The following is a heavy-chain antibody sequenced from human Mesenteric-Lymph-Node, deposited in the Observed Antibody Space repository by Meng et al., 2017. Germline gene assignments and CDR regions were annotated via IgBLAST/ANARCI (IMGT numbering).Heavy chain of an antibody. D-gene: IGHD3-10*01. CDR3: ARGGLITMVRGVVPYYFDY. CDR2: ISSSGSTI. Sequence: GESLKISCAASGFTFSSYGMHWVRQAPGKGLEWVSYISSSGSTIYYADSVKGRFTISRDNAKNSLYLQMNSLRAEDTAVYYCARGGLITMVRGVVPYYFDYWGQGTLVTVSS. V-gene: IGHV3-48*04. J-gene: IGHJ4*02. CDR1: GFTFSSYG.